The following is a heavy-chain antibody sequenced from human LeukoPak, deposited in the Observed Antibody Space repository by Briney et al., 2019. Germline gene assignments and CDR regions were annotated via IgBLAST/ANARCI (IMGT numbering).Heavy chain of an antibody. CDR1: GGSISSCDYY. CDR3: ARQPRLRRYGSGSYYMADY. Sequence: PSETLSLTCTVSGGSISSCDYYWSWIRQPPGKGLEWIGYIYYSENTYYNPSLQTRVTISVDTSKNQFSLKLTSVTAADTAVYYCARQPRLRRYGSGSYYMADYWGQGTLVTVSS. J-gene: IGHJ4*02. V-gene: IGHV4-30-4*01. CDR2: IYYSENT. D-gene: IGHD3-10*01.